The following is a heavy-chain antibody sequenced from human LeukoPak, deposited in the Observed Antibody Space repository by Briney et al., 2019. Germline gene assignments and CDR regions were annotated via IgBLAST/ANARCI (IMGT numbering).Heavy chain of an antibody. D-gene: IGHD4-17*01. CDR1: GGSISSSGYS. J-gene: IGHJ4*02. V-gene: IGHV4-30-2*01. Sequence: SETLSLTCAVSGGSISSSGYSWGWIRQPPGKGLEWIGYIYHSGSAYYNPSLKSRATMSVDRSKNQFSLNLSSVTAADTAVYYCARSTPVTYYFDYWGQGTLVTVSP. CDR2: IYHSGSA. CDR3: ARSTPVTYYFDY.